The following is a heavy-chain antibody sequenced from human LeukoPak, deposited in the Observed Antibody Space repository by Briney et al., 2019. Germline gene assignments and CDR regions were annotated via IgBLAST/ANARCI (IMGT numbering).Heavy chain of an antibody. V-gene: IGHV3-30-3*01. CDR1: GFTFSSYA. CDR3: ASQYSGSSFVY. J-gene: IGHJ4*02. CDR2: ISYDGSNK. Sequence: GGSLRLSCAASGFTFSSYAMHWVRQAPGKGLEWVAVISYDGSNKYYADSVKGRFTISRDNSKNTLYLQMNSLRAEDTAVYYCASQYSGSSFVYWGQGTLVTVSS. D-gene: IGHD1-26*01.